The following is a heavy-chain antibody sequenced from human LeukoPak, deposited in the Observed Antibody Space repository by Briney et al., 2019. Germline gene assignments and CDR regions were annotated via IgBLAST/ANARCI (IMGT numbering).Heavy chain of an antibody. Sequence: PGGSLRLSCAASGFTFSSYSMNWVRQAPGKGLEWVSSISSSSSYIYYADSVKGRFTISRDNAKNSLYLQMNSLRAEDTAVYSCARDTEGSSWYLYWGQGTLVTVSS. CDR1: GFTFSSYS. CDR2: ISSSSSYI. D-gene: IGHD6-13*01. V-gene: IGHV3-21*01. CDR3: ARDTEGSSWYLY. J-gene: IGHJ4*02.